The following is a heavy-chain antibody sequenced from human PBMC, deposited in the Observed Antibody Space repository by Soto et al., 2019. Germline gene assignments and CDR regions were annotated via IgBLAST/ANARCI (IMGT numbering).Heavy chain of an antibody. D-gene: IGHD3-22*01. CDR1: GASISSSY. CDR3: ARGYYDSNGQSNTFDI. Sequence: SETLSLPCTVSGASISSSYWSWIRQSPGKGLEWIGYVYYSGSTKYNPSLKSRVTISVDTSKNQFSLKLSSMTAADTAVYYCARGYYDSNGQSNTFDIWGQGTMVTVSS. V-gene: IGHV4-59*01. J-gene: IGHJ3*02. CDR2: VYYSGST.